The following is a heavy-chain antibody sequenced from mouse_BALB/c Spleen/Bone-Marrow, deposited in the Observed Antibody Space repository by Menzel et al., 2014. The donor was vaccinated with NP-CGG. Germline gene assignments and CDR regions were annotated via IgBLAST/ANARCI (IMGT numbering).Heavy chain of an antibody. D-gene: IGHD1-3*01. CDR3: ARSGAFAY. CDR2: IRLKSNNYAT. Sequence: DVKLVESGGGLVQPGGSMKLSCVASGFTFSNYWMNWVRQSPEKGLEWVAEIRLKSNNYATHYAESVKGRFTISRDDSKRSVYLQMNNLRAEGTGIYYCARSGAFAYWGQGTLVTVSA. CDR1: GFTFSNYW. J-gene: IGHJ3*01. V-gene: IGHV6-6*02.